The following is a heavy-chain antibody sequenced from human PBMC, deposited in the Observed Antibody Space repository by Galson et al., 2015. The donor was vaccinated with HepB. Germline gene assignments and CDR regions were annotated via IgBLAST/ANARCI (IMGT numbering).Heavy chain of an antibody. D-gene: IGHD2-2*01. Sequence: SVKVSCKASGYTFTSYDINWVRQATGQGLEWMGWMNPNSGNTGYAQKFQGRVTMTRNTSISTAYMELSSLRSEDTAVYYCARAEGHCSSTSCYEYFQHWGQGTLVPVS. CDR2: MNPNSGNT. CDR3: ARAEGHCSSTSCYEYFQH. V-gene: IGHV1-8*01. J-gene: IGHJ1*01. CDR1: GYTFTSYD.